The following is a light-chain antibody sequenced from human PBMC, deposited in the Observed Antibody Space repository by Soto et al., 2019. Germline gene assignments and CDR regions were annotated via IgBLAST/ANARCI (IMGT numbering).Light chain of an antibody. CDR2: KAS. J-gene: IGKJ2*01. V-gene: IGKV1-5*03. CDR3: QQYNSYSPYT. Sequence: DIKMTQSPSTLSASVGDRVTITCRASQSISSWLAWYQQKPGKAPKLLIYKASSLESGVPSRFSGSGSGTEFTLTISSLQPDDFAPYYCQQYNSYSPYTFGQGTKLEIK. CDR1: QSISSW.